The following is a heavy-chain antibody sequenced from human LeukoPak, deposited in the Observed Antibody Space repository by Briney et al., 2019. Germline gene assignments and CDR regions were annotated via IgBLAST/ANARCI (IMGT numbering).Heavy chain of an antibody. CDR2: INPNSGGT. CDR1: GYTFTGYY. CDR3: ARKYSGSYYPLDY. V-gene: IGHV1-2*02. D-gene: IGHD1-26*01. Sequence: ASVKVSCKASGYTFTGYYMHWVRQAPGQGLEWMGWINPNSGGTNYAQKFQGRVTMTRDTSISTAYMELSRLRSDDTAVYYCARKYSGSYYPLDYWGQGTLVTVSS. J-gene: IGHJ4*02.